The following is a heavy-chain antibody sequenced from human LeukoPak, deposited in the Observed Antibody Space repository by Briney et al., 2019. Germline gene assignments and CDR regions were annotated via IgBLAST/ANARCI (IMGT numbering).Heavy chain of an antibody. D-gene: IGHD2-15*01. Sequence: GESLKISCKGSGYSFTNYWIGWVRQMPGKGLEWMGIIYPGDSDTRYSPSFQGQVTISADKSISTAYLQWSSLKASDTAMYYCARGGDIVVVVADNWFDPWGQGTLVTVSS. CDR1: GYSFTNYW. CDR2: IYPGDSDT. V-gene: IGHV5-51*01. J-gene: IGHJ5*02. CDR3: ARGGDIVVVVADNWFDP.